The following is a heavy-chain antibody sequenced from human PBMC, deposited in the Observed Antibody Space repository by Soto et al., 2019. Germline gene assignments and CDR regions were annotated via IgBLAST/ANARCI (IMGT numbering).Heavy chain of an antibody. CDR3: ARGGWFLED. V-gene: IGHV1-3*05. D-gene: IGHD3-10*01. Sequence: QVQLVQSGAEERKPGASVKLSCRASGYTFISYAIHWVRQAPGQRLEWMGWVNPATGHTEYSQKFQGRVTITRDRSAKTVYMELSRLRSEDTAVYYCARGGWFLEDWGQGALVTVSS. CDR2: VNPATGHT. CDR1: GYTFISYA. J-gene: IGHJ4*02.